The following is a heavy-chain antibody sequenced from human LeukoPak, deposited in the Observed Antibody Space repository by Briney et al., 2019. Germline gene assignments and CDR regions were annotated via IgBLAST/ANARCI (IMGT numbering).Heavy chain of an antibody. CDR3: AGTHRSHDILSGYFDY. Sequence: GGSLRLSCIASGFTFSSYAMHWFRQAPGKGLEWVAVLSNDATNKYFADSVTGRFTISRDNSKNTLYLQMNSLRVEDTAVYYCAGTHRSHDILSGYFDYWGQGALVTVSS. J-gene: IGHJ4*02. D-gene: IGHD3-9*01. CDR2: LSNDATNK. CDR1: GFTFSSYA. V-gene: IGHV3-30*04.